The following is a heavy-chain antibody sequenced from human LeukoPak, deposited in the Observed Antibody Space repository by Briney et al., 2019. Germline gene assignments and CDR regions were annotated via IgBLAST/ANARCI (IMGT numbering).Heavy chain of an antibody. CDR2: INPSGGST. V-gene: IGHV1-46*01. D-gene: IGHD3-10*01. CDR3: ARAWGYGSGSSYYFDY. Sequence: GASVKVSCKASGYTFTSYYMHWVRQAPGQGLEWTGIINPSGGSTSYAQKFQGRVTMTRDTSTSTAYMELSSLRSEDTAVYYCARAWGYGSGSSYYFDYWGQGTLVTVSS. CDR1: GYTFTSYY. J-gene: IGHJ4*02.